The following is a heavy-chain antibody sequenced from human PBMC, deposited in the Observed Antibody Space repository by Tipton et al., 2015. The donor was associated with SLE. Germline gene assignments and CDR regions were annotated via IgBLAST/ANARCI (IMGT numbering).Heavy chain of an antibody. J-gene: IGHJ4*02. V-gene: IGHV3-30*18. Sequence: RSLRLSCVASGFTFSTYGMHWVRQAPGKGLEWVAVIWFDGYNKYYSDSVRGRFTISRDNSKDTVYLQMNSLKPDDTAMYYCAKDRRFGEFSNGPFDFWGQGTLVTVSS. CDR1: GFTFSTYG. CDR3: AKDRRFGEFSNGPFDF. D-gene: IGHD3-10*01. CDR2: IWFDGYNK.